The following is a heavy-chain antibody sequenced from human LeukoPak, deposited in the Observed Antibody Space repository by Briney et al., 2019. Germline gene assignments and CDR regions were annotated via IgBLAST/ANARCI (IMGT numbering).Heavy chain of an antibody. CDR2: ISYDGTDK. Sequence: GRSLRLSCAASGFTFSSYGMHWARQPPGKGLEWVSLISYDGTDKYYADSVKGRFTISRDHSKNTLYLQMTSLGGEDMAVYYCAKDGGSGGRSNMDVWGQGTTVTVSS. V-gene: IGHV3-30*18. D-gene: IGHD2-15*01. J-gene: IGHJ6*02. CDR3: AKDGGSGGRSNMDV. CDR1: GFTFSSYG.